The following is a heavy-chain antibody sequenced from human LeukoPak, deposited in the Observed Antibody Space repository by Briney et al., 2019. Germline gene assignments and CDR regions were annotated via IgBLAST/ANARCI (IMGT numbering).Heavy chain of an antibody. CDR3: ARKYCSSTSCYNYPHGYPYYFDY. CDR2: INHSGST. Sequence: PSETLSLTCAVYGGSFSGYYWSWIRQPPGKGLEWIGEINHSGSTNYNPSLKSRVTISVDTSKNQFSLKLSSVTAADTAVYYCARKYCSSTSCYNYPHGYPYYFDYWGQGTLVTVSS. D-gene: IGHD2-2*02. CDR1: GGSFSGYY. V-gene: IGHV4-34*01. J-gene: IGHJ4*02.